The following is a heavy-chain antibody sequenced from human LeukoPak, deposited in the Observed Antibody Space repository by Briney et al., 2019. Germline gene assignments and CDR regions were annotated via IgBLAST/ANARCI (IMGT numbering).Heavy chain of an antibody. CDR2: IYPGDSDT. Sequence: GESLKISCKGSGYSFTSYWIGWVRQMPGKGPEWMGIIYPGDSDTRYSPSFQGQVTISADKSISTAYLQWSSLKASDTAMYYCARSRLQWLVEFDYWGQGTLVTVSS. D-gene: IGHD6-19*01. CDR3: ARSRLQWLVEFDY. V-gene: IGHV5-51*01. CDR1: GYSFTSYW. J-gene: IGHJ4*02.